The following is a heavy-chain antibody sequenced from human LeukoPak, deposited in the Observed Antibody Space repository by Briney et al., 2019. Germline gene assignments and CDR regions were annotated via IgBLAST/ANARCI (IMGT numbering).Heavy chain of an antibody. J-gene: IGHJ3*02. CDR3: AKVQAPITMIVVEYDAFDI. CDR1: GFTLSDHY. Sequence: GGSLRLSCAASGFTLSDHYMDWVRQAPGKGLEWVGRSEHRDHNFATNYAASVKGRFTVSRDDSKNSLYLQMNSLETEDTAVYYCAKVQAPITMIVVEYDAFDIWGQGTMVTVSS. D-gene: IGHD3-22*01. CDR2: SEHRDHNFAT. V-gene: IGHV3-72*01.